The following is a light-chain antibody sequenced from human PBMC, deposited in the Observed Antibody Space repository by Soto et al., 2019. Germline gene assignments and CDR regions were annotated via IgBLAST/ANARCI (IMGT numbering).Light chain of an antibody. CDR3: QQYGNSHWT. J-gene: IGKJ1*01. Sequence: DIQMTQYPPTLFSSVLDLVTITYLASQSVRNWLAWYQQKPGRDHQILIYDSSTLEPGVQSRFRGSGSGTEFTLTISRLETEDFAVYYCQQYGNSHWTGGKGTKGDIK. CDR2: DSS. V-gene: IGKV1-5*01. CDR1: QSVRNW.